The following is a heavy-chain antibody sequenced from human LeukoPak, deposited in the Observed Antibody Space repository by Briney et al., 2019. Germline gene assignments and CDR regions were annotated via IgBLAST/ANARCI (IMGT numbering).Heavy chain of an antibody. Sequence: SQTLSLTCAISGDSVSSNSAAWNWIRQSPSRGLEWLGRTYYRSNWFNDFALSVKSRITINPDTSKNQFSLQLNSVTPEDTAVYYCARDEGYPFDYWGQGTLVTVSS. CDR1: GDSVSSNSAA. D-gene: IGHD5-18*01. CDR3: ARDEGYPFDY. CDR2: TYYRSNWFN. J-gene: IGHJ4*02. V-gene: IGHV6-1*01.